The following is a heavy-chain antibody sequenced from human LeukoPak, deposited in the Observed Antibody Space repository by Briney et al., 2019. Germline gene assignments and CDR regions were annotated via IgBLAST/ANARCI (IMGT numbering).Heavy chain of an antibody. CDR1: RDSVSSNSAA. J-gene: IGHJ4*02. Sequence: SQTLSLTCAISRDSVSSNSAAWNWIRQSPSRGLEWLGRTYRRSKWSNDYTPCVKSRIIIHPETSKNPFSLQLNSVTPEDTAVYYCARLHCTTSGYVDYWGEGSLVTVSS. V-gene: IGHV6-1*01. CDR3: ARLHCTTSGYVDY. D-gene: IGHD2-2*01. CDR2: TYRRSKWSN.